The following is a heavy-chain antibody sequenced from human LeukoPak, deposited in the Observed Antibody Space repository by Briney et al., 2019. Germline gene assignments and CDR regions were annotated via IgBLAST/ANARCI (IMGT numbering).Heavy chain of an antibody. CDR2: IYNDGNT. J-gene: IGHJ1*01. V-gene: IGHV3-53*01. Sequence: GGSLRLSCAASGFTVSNNYMSWVRQAPGRGLEWVSVIYNDGNTYYADSVRGRFTISGDNSKNTLFLQMNSLRAEDPAVYYCARADFDYLSAPFQDWGQGTLVTVSS. CDR3: ARADFDYLSAPFQD. CDR1: GFTVSNNY. D-gene: IGHD3-9*01.